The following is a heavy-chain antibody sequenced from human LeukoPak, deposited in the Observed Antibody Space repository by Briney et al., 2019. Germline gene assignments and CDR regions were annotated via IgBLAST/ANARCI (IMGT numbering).Heavy chain of an antibody. J-gene: IGHJ3*02. D-gene: IGHD3-3*01. CDR1: GYTSTSYG. CDR2: ISAYNGNT. Sequence: GASVKVSCKASGYTSTSYGISWVRQAPGQGLERMGWISAYNGNTNYAQKLQGRVTMTTDTSTSTAYMELRSLRSDDTAVYYCARDRTIFGVAQGAFDIWGQGTMVTVSS. V-gene: IGHV1-18*01. CDR3: ARDRTIFGVAQGAFDI.